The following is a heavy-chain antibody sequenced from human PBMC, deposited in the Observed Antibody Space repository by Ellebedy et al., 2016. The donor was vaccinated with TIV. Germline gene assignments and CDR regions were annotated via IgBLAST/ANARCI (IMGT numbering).Heavy chain of an antibody. V-gene: IGHV3-21*01. J-gene: IGHJ3*01. CDR3: ARDRISSSVDAFDL. CDR2: ISSTSRYI. CDR1: GSSFATYS. Sequence: PGGSLRLSCAASGSSFATYSMNWVRQAPGKGPEWVGGISSTSRYIYPADSVKGRFTISRDNAENSLYLQMNSLRAENTAVYYCARDRISSSVDAFDLWGQGTMVIVSS. D-gene: IGHD6-6*01.